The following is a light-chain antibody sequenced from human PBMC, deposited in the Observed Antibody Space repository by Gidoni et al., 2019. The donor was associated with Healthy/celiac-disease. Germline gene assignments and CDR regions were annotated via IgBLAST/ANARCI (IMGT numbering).Light chain of an antibody. CDR1: QSVSSSY. CDR2: GAS. J-gene: IGKJ1*01. CDR3: QQYGSSPWT. V-gene: IGKV3-20*01. Sequence: IVLTQSPGTLSLSPGERATLSCRASQSVSSSYLAWYQQQQDQAPRLLIYGASSRATGIPDRFSGSGSGTDFTLTISRLEPEDFAVYYCQQYGSSPWTFGQGTKVEIK.